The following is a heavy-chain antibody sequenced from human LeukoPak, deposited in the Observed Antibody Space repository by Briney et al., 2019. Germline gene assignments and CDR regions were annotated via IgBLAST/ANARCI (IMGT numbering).Heavy chain of an antibody. CDR2: MNPNSGNT. CDR1: GYTFSSYD. D-gene: IGHD3-22*01. CDR3: ARRADYYDSSAYYY. Sequence: ASVKVSCKASGYTFSSYDINWVRQATGQGPEWMGWMNPNSGNTGNAQKFQGRVTMTRNTSISTPYLELSSLRSEDTAVYFCARRADYYDSSAYYYWGQGTLVTVSS. V-gene: IGHV1-8*01. J-gene: IGHJ4*02.